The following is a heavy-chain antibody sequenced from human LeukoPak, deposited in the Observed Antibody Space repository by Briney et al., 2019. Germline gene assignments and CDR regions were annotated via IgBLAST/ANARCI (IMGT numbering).Heavy chain of an antibody. CDR1: GGSFSGYC. V-gene: IGHV4-34*01. Sequence: SETLSLTCAVSGGSFSGYCLSWIRQPPGKGLEWIGEIDRSGSTSYNPSLKSRVTVSIDTSKNQFSLKLTSVTAADTAVYYCARSEGGYYPWELAWFWGQGTLVTVSS. CDR2: IDRSGST. CDR3: ARSEGGYYPWELAWF. J-gene: IGHJ4*02. D-gene: IGHD1-26*01.